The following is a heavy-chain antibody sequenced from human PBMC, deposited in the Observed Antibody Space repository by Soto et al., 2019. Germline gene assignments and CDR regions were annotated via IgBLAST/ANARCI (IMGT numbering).Heavy chain of an antibody. CDR2: IYYSGST. CDR1: GGSISSGGYY. CDR3: ARPVVVVVAATFWFDP. V-gene: IGHV4-31*03. J-gene: IGHJ5*02. Sequence: QVQLQESGPGLVKPSQTLSLTCTVSGGSISSGGYYWSWIRQHPGKGLEWIGYIYYSGSTYYNPSLKSRVTISVDTSKNQFSLKLSSVTAADTAVYYCARPVVVVVAATFWFDPWGQGTLVTVSS. D-gene: IGHD2-15*01.